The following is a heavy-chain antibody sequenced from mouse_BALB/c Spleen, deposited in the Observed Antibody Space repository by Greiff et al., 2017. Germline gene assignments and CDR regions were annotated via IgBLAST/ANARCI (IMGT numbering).Heavy chain of an antibody. CDR2: IYPGDGDT. D-gene: IGHD2-14*01. Sequence: LQESGAELVRPGSSVKISCKASGYAFSSYWMNWVKQRPGQGLEWIGQIYPGDGDTNYNGKFKGKATLTADKSSSTAYMQLSSLTSEDSAVYFCASRGGYPFAYWGQGTLVTVSA. J-gene: IGHJ3*01. CDR1: GYAFSSYW. V-gene: IGHV1-80*01. CDR3: ASRGGYPFAY.